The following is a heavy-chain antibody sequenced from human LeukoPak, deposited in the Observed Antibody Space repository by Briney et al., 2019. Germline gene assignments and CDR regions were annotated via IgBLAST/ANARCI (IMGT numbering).Heavy chain of an antibody. Sequence: SSETLSLTCTVSGGSISSYYWSWIRQPPGKGLEWIGYIYYSGSTNYNPSLKSRVTISVDTSKNQFSLKLSSVTAADTAVYYCARDPARIGTRGAFDIWGQGTMVTVSS. J-gene: IGHJ3*02. CDR2: IYYSGST. CDR3: ARDPARIGTRGAFDI. CDR1: GGSISSYY. V-gene: IGHV4-59*01. D-gene: IGHD1-14*01.